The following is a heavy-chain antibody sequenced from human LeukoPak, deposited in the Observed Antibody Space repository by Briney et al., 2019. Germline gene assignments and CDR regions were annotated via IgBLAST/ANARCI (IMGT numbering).Heavy chain of an antibody. CDR3: ARAIPSSSRKYIDY. CDR2: TRNKANSYTT. D-gene: IGHD6-13*01. CDR1: GFTFSDHY. Sequence: PGGSLRLSCAASGFTFSDHYMDWVRQAPGKGLEWVGRTRNKANSYTTEYAASVKGRFTISRDDSKNSLYLQMNSLKTEDTAVYYCARAIPSSSRKYIDYWGQGTLVTVSS. J-gene: IGHJ4*02. V-gene: IGHV3-72*01.